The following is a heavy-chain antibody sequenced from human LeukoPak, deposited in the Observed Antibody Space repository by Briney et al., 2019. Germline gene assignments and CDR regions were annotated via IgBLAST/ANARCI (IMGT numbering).Heavy chain of an antibody. CDR3: AKVDLEGSGSWWYFDY. Sequence: GGSLRLSCAASGFTFDDYAMHWVRQAPGKGLEWVSGISWNSGSIGYADSVKGRFTISRDNAKNSLYLQMNSLRAEDTALYYCAKVDLEGSGSWWYFDYWCQGTLVTVSS. D-gene: IGHD3-10*01. J-gene: IGHJ4*02. CDR1: GFTFDDYA. CDR2: ISWNSGSI. V-gene: IGHV3-9*01.